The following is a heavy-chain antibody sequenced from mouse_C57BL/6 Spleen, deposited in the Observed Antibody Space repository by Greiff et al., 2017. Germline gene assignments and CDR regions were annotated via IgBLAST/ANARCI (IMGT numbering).Heavy chain of an antibody. J-gene: IGHJ1*03. CDR2: FYPGSGSI. Sequence: VKLVESGAELVKPGASVKLSCKASGYTFTEYTIHWVKQRSGQGLEWIGWFYPGSGSIKYNEKFKDKATLTADKSSSTVYMELSRLTSEDSAVYFCARHDHYYGSSYWYFDVWGTGTTVTVSS. D-gene: IGHD1-1*01. CDR1: GYTFTEYT. V-gene: IGHV1-62-2*01. CDR3: ARHDHYYGSSYWYFDV.